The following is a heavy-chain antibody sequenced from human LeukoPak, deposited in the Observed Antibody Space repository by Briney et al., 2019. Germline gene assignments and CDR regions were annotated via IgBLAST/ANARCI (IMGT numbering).Heavy chain of an antibody. J-gene: IGHJ6*03. CDR2: IYYSGST. Sequence: PSETLSLTCTVSGGSISSSSYYWGWIRQPPGKGLEWIGSIYYSGSTYYNPSLKSRVTISVDTSKNQFSLKLSSVTAADTAVYYCARGEAAGTDNYYYYYMDVWGKGTTVTVSS. V-gene: IGHV4-39*07. CDR3: ARGEAAGTDNYYYYYMDV. D-gene: IGHD6-13*01. CDR1: GGSISSSSYY.